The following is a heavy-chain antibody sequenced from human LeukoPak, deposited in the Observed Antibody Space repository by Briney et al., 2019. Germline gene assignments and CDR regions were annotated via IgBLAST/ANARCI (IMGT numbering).Heavy chain of an antibody. D-gene: IGHD3-9*01. J-gene: IGHJ4*02. Sequence: SETLSLTCTVSGGSISSYYWSWIRQPPGKGLEWIGYIYYSGSTNYNPSLKGRVTISVDTSKNQFSLKLSSVTAADTAVYYCARGSRRTYYDILTGPAPFDYWGQGTLVTVSS. CDR1: GGSISSYY. V-gene: IGHV4-59*08. CDR3: ARGSRRTYYDILTGPAPFDY. CDR2: IYYSGST.